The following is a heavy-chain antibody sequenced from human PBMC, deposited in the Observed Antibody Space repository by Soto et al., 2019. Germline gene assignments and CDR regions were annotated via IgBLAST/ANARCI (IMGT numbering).Heavy chain of an antibody. CDR2: ISGGGGSTI. D-gene: IGHD3-22*01. CDR3: ARMRGYYDSSGYDY. CDR1: GFTFRDYY. Sequence: VGSLRLSCVASGFTFRDYYMSWIRQAPGKGLEWVSYISGGGGSTIYYTDSVKGRFTISRDNTGNSLYLQMNTLRPEDTAVYYCARMRGYYDSSGYDYWGQGIQVTVSS. V-gene: IGHV3-11*01. J-gene: IGHJ4*02.